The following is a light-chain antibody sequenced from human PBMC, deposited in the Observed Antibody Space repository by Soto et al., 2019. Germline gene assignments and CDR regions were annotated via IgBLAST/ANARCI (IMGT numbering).Light chain of an antibody. Sequence: DIQMTQSPSSLSASVGERVTITCRASQSISSYLNWYQQKPGKAPKLLIYAASSLQSGVPSRFSGSGSGTDFILTISSLQPEDFATYYCQQSYSTPITFGQGTRLEIK. J-gene: IGKJ5*01. CDR3: QQSYSTPIT. CDR1: QSISSY. V-gene: IGKV1-39*01. CDR2: AAS.